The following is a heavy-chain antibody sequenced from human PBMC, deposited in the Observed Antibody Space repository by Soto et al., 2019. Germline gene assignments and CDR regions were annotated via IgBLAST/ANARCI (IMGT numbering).Heavy chain of an antibody. V-gene: IGHV4-39*01. D-gene: IGHD6-13*01. CDR1: GGSISSSSYY. CDR3: ARQGSWYVNEGTNWFDP. Sequence: SETLSLTCTVSGGSISSSSYYWGWIRQPPGKGLEWIGSIYYSGSTYYNPSLKSRVTISVDTSKNQFSLKLSSVTAADTAVYYCARQGSWYVNEGTNWFDPWGQGTLVTVSS. CDR2: IYYSGST. J-gene: IGHJ5*02.